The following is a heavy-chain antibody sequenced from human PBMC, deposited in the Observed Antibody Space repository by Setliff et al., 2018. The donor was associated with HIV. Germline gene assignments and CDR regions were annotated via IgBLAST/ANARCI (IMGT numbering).Heavy chain of an antibody. CDR2: IYHSGST. D-gene: IGHD3-10*01. V-gene: IGHV4-38-2*02. Sequence: SETLSLTCTVSGDFISSGYYWGWIRQPPGKGLEWIGSIYHSGSTYYNPSLKSRVTISVDTSKNQFSLKLSSVAAADTAVYYCARLLNYYGNWFDPWGQGTLVTVSS. CDR1: GDFISSGYY. CDR3: ARLLNYYGNWFDP. J-gene: IGHJ5*02.